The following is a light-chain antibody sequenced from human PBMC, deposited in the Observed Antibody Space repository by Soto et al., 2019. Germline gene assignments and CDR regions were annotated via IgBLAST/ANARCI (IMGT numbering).Light chain of an antibody. CDR1: SSNIGAGYD. CDR3: QSYDSSLSALV. CDR2: TNS. J-gene: IGLJ3*02. V-gene: IGLV1-40*01. Sequence: QSVLTQPPSVSGAPGQGVTISCAGTSSNIGAGYDVHWYQQVPGTAPKLLIYTNSNRPSGVPDRFSGSKSGTSASLAITGRQAADEADYYGQSYDSSLSALVFGGGTKLTVL.